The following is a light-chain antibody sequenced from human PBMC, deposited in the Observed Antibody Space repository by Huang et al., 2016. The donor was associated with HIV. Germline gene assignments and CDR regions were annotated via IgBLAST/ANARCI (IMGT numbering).Light chain of an antibody. CDR2: SAS. CDR3: QQANSFPLT. J-gene: IGKJ4*01. V-gene: IGKV1D-12*01. CDR1: QGSRRW. Sequence: DIQMTQSPSSVSASVGVRVIITCRASQGSRRWLAWYQQKPGESHKLLIYSASSLQSGVPSRFRGSGSGTDFTLTINGLQPEDFATYYCQQANSFPLTFGGGTKVEIK.